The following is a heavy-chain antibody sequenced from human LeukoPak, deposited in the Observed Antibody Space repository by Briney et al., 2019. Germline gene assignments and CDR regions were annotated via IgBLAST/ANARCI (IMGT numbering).Heavy chain of an antibody. Sequence: PGGSLRLSCAASGFTFSSYGMHWVRQAPGKGLEWVAFIRYDGSNKYYADSVKGRFTISRDNSKNTLYLQMNSLRAEDTAVYYCAKDFRVSGIAAAGRRGLDPWGQGTLVTVSS. CDR1: GFTFSSYG. J-gene: IGHJ5*02. CDR2: IRYDGSNK. V-gene: IGHV3-30*02. CDR3: AKDFRVSGIAAAGRRGLDP. D-gene: IGHD6-13*01.